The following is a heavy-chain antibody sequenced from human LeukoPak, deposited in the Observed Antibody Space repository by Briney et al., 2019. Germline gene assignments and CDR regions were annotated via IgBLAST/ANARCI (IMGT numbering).Heavy chain of an antibody. Sequence: GGSLRLSCAASGFTFGDYAMHWVRQPPGKGLEWLSLITGEGDITYHADSVKGRFTISRDNNENSLYLQMNSLRAEDTVVYFCARALRHFDWLLPNLDYWGQGTLVTVSS. CDR2: ITGEGDIT. CDR1: GFTFGDYA. D-gene: IGHD3-9*01. CDR3: ARALRHFDWLLPNLDY. J-gene: IGHJ4*02. V-gene: IGHV3-43*02.